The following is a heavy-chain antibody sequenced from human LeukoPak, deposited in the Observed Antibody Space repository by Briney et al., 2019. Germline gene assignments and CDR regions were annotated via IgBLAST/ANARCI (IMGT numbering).Heavy chain of an antibody. Sequence: QPGGSLRLSCAASGFTFSSYAMTWVRQAPGKGLEWVSVISESGGRTTYAASVRGRFTISRDSSKNTLSLQMNSLRAEDTAVYYCAKAVPKTIFRVTIGYYFDYWGRGTLVTVSS. V-gene: IGHV3-23*01. CDR1: GFTFSSYA. CDR3: AKAVPKTIFRVTIGYYFDY. CDR2: ISESGGRT. J-gene: IGHJ4*02. D-gene: IGHD3-3*01.